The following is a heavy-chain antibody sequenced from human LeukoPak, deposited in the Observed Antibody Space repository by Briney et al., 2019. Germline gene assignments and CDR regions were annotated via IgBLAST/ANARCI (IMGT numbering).Heavy chain of an antibody. V-gene: IGHV4-39*07. J-gene: IGHJ6*03. CDR3: ARDGGSGNTSYYYYMDV. Sequence: PSETLSLTCTVSGGSISSSSYYWGWVRQPPGKGLEWIGSIYYSGSTYYNPSLRSRVTISVDTSKNQFSLKLNSVTAADTAVYYCARDGGSGNTSYYYYMDVWGKGTTVTVSS. D-gene: IGHD3-3*01. CDR2: IYYSGST. CDR1: GGSISSSSYY.